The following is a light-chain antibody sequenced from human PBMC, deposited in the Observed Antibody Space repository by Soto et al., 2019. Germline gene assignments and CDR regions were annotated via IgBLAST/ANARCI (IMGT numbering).Light chain of an antibody. CDR2: EGN. CDR3: CSYAPSRTLL. CDR1: SSDVGTYNL. V-gene: IGLV2-23*01. Sequence: QSALTQPASVSGSPGESITISCTGTSSDVGTYNLVTWYQQHPGRVPKLILYEGNKRPSGVSSRFSASKSGNTASLTISGLQAEDEADYFCCSYAPSRTLLFGGGTKVIVL. J-gene: IGLJ2*01.